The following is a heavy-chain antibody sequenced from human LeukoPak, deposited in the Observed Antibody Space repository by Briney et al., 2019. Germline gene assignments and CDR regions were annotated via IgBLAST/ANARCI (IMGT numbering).Heavy chain of an antibody. J-gene: IGHJ6*03. V-gene: IGHV3-21*01. D-gene: IGHD2-15*01. CDR2: ISGSAATI. Sequence: GGSLRLSCAASGFTFSNYGMTWVRQAPGKGLEWVSSISGSAATISYADSVKGRFTISRDNAKNSLYLQMNSLRAEDTAVYYCARIPRDVVVVAATRGYYYYMDVWGKGTTVTVSS. CDR3: ARIPRDVVVVAATRGYYYYMDV. CDR1: GFTFSNYG.